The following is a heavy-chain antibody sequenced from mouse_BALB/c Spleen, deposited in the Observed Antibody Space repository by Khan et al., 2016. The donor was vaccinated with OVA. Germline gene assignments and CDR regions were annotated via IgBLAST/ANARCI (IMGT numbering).Heavy chain of an antibody. CDR2: IYPGISDT. J-gene: IGHJ2*01. D-gene: IGHD2-4*01. CDR3: TRSYDSYYFDY. CDR1: GYSFTSYW. Sequence: VQLQQSGTVLARPGASVKMSCKASGYSFTSYWMHWVKQRPGLGLEWIGAIYPGISDTRYNQKFKGKAKLTAVTSASTAYMELSILTNDDSAVYYCTRSYDSYYFDYWGQGTLLTVSS. V-gene: IGHV1-5*01.